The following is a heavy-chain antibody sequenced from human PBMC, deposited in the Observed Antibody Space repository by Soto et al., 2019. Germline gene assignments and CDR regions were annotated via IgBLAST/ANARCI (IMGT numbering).Heavy chain of an antibody. J-gene: IGHJ6*02. CDR1: GGTFSSYA. CDR3: ARDDYGGNEGYNYYGMDV. CDR2: IIPIFGTA. V-gene: IGHV1-69*01. D-gene: IGHD4-17*01. Sequence: QVQLVQSGAEVKKPGSSVKVSCKASGGTFSSYAISWVRQAPGQGLEWMGGIIPIFGTANYAQKFQGRVTITADESTSTAYMELSSLRSEDMAVYYCARDDYGGNEGYNYYGMDVWGQGTTVTVSS.